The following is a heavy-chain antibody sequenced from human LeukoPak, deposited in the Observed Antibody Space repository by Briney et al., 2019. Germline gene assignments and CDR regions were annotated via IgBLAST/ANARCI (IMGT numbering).Heavy chain of an antibody. Sequence: GGSLRLSCAASGFTFSSYGMTWVRQAPGKGLEWVSSISSSSSYIYYGDSVKGRFTISRDNARNTLYLQMNSLRAEDTAVYYCARAGYNYGYDFSYWGQGTLVTVSS. CDR3: ARAGYNYGYDFSY. CDR2: ISSSSSYI. V-gene: IGHV3-21*01. J-gene: IGHJ4*02. D-gene: IGHD5-18*01. CDR1: GFTFSSYG.